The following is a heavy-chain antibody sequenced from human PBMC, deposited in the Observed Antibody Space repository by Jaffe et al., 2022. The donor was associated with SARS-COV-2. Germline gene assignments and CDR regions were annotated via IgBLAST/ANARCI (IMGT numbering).Heavy chain of an antibody. Sequence: QVQLVESGGGVVQPGRSLRLSCSASGFTFSTYGMHWVRQAPGKGLEWVAFIQYDGSYKYYADSVKGRFAISRDNSKNTLYLQMNSLRVEDAAIYYCARELSTQQVGGMDVGGQGTTVTVSS. D-gene: IGHD6-13*01. CDR1: GFTFSTYG. CDR2: IQYDGSYK. J-gene: IGHJ6*02. CDR3: ARELSTQQVGGMDV. V-gene: IGHV3-30*02.